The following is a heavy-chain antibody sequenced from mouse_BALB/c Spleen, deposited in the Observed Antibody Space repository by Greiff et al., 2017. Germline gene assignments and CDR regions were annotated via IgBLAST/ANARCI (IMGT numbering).Heavy chain of an antibody. CDR1: GYTFTSYY. V-gene: IGHV1S56*01. Sequence: QVQLQQSGPELVKPGASVRISCKASGYTFTSYYIHWVKQRPGQGLEWIGWIYPGNVNTKYNEKFKGKATLTADKSSSTAYMQLSSLTSEDSAVYFCARSGGYGFDYWGQGTTLTVSS. D-gene: IGHD2-2*01. CDR3: ARSGGYGFDY. J-gene: IGHJ2*01. CDR2: IYPGNVNT.